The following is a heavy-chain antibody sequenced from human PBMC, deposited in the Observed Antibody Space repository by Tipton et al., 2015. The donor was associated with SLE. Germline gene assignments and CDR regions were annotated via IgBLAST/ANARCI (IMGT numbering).Heavy chain of an antibody. CDR3: ALLLRGSYSLDY. CDR1: GFTVSRNY. Sequence: SLRISCAASGFTVSRNYMGWVRQAPGKGLEWVSGISSGGSTYYADSVKGRFTISRDNSKNTLYLQMNSLRAEDTAVYYCALLLRGSYSLDYWGQGTLVTVSS. D-gene: IGHD2-15*01. CDR2: ISSGGST. J-gene: IGHJ4*02. V-gene: IGHV3-66*01.